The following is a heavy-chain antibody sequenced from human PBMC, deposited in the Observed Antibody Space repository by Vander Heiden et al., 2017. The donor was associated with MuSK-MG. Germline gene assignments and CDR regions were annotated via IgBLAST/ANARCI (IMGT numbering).Heavy chain of an antibody. J-gene: IGHJ6*02. CDR2: IYYSGST. CDR3: ARLVPGGGTNWDYYAIDV. V-gene: IGHV4-59*01. D-gene: IGHD6-13*01. Sequence: QVQLQESGPGLVKPSENLSLTCTVSGGSISSYYWSWIRQPPGKGLEWIGYIYYSGSTNFNPSLKSRVTISVDTSKTQFSLRLSSVTAADTAVYYCARLVPGGGTNWDYYAIDVWGQGTTVTVSS. CDR1: GGSISSYY.